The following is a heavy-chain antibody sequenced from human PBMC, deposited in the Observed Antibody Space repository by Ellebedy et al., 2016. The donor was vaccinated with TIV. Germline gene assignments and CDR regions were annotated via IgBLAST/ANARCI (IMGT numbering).Heavy chain of an antibody. D-gene: IGHD3-3*01. CDR3: ARGWKTMFGVITEDI. J-gene: IGHJ4*02. Sequence: ASVKVSXXASGYTFTTYGITWVRQAPGQGLEWMGWITTYNGDTNYAQKFQDRVTMTKDTSTSTAYMELRSLTSDDTAIYYCARGWKTMFGVITEDIWGQGTPVTVSS. CDR1: GYTFTTYG. V-gene: IGHV1-18*01. CDR2: ITTYNGDT.